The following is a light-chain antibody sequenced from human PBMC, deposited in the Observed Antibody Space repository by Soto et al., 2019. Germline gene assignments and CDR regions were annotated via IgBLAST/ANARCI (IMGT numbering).Light chain of an antibody. V-gene: IGLV2-14*01. J-gene: IGLJ1*01. CDR3: SSYTSDNRDYV. CDR1: SSDVGAYTS. Sequence: QSVLTQPASVSGSPGQSITISCTGTSSDVGAYTSVSWYQQHPGKAPKLIIYEVSNRPPGVSTRFSGSKSASTASLTISGLQADDEAHYYCSSYTSDNRDYVFGTGTKVTVL. CDR2: EVS.